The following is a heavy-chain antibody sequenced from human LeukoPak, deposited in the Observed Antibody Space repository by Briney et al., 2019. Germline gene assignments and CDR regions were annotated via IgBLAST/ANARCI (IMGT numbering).Heavy chain of an antibody. CDR3: ARVSGSLFQH. J-gene: IGHJ1*01. CDR2: IYYSGST. V-gene: IGHV4-39*07. Sequence: SETLSLTCTVSGGSISSSSYYWGWIRQPPGKGLEWIGSIYYSGSTYYNPSLKSRVTISVDTSKNQFSLNLSSVTAADTAVYYCARVSGSLFQHWGQGTLVTVSS. D-gene: IGHD1-26*01. CDR1: GGSISSSSYY.